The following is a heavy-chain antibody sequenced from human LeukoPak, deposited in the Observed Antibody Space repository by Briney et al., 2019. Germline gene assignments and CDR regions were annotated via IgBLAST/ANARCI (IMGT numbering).Heavy chain of an antibody. J-gene: IGHJ4*02. CDR1: GFTFSSYA. V-gene: IGHV3-23*01. Sequence: PGGSLRLSCAASGFTFSSYAMRWVRQAPGKGLEWVSAISGRGGSTYYADSVKGRFTISRDNSKNTLYLQMNSLRAEDTAVYYCAKDQRVTLLSSFDYWGQGTLVTVSS. CDR2: ISGRGGST. CDR3: AKDQRVTLLSSFDY. D-gene: IGHD4-4*01.